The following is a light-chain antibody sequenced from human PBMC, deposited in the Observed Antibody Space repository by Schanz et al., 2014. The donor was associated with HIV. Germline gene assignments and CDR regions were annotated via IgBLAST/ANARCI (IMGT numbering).Light chain of an antibody. CDR1: QSISTW. CDR2: TAT. J-gene: IGKJ1*01. CDR3: QHYDSYPWT. V-gene: IGKV1-5*03. Sequence: DIQMTQSPSTLSASVGDRLTITCRASQSISTWLAWYQQKPGKAPKVLIYTATTLESGVPSRFSGSGSGTEFTLTISSLQPDDSATYYCQHYDSYPWTFGQGTKVEI.